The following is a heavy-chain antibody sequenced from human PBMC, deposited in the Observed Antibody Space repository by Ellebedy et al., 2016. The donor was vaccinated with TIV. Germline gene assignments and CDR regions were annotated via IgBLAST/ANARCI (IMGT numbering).Heavy chain of an antibody. J-gene: IGHJ3*02. CDR3: ARDHPTRVAAAGYDAFDI. CDR1: GFSDSSNY. Sequence: GESLKISCAASGFSDSSNYMSWVRQAPGKGLEWVSAISSGGRTYYADSVRGRFTNSRDNSKNTLYLQMNSLRAEDTAVYYCARDHPTRVAAAGYDAFDIWGQGTMVTVSS. CDR2: ISSGGRT. D-gene: IGHD6-25*01. V-gene: IGHV3-53*01.